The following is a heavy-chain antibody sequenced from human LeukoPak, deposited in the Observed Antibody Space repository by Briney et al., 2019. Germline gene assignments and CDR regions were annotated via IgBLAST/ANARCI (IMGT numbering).Heavy chain of an antibody. CDR1: GGSVSSGSYY. D-gene: IGHD2-15*01. J-gene: IGHJ3*02. Sequence: SETLSLTCTVSGGSVSSGSYYWSWIRQPPGKGLGWIGYIYYSGSTNYNPSLKSRVTISVDTSKNQFSLKLSSVTAADTAVYYCARDLGYCSGGSCYGSAFDIWGQGTMVTVSS. V-gene: IGHV4-61*01. CDR3: ARDLGYCSGGSCYGSAFDI. CDR2: IYYSGST.